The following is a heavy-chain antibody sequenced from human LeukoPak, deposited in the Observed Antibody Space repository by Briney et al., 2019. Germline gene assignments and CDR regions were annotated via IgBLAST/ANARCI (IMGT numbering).Heavy chain of an antibody. V-gene: IGHV3-23*01. CDR3: AKRIQSAMAMGY. CDR2: ISGSGGST. J-gene: IGHJ4*02. D-gene: IGHD5-18*01. Sequence: GGSLRLSCAASGFSFSSYAMSWVRQAPGKGLEWVSAISGSGGSTYYADSVKGRFTISRDNSKNTLYLQMNSLRAEDTAVYYCAKRIQSAMAMGYWGQGTLVTVSS. CDR1: GFSFSSYA.